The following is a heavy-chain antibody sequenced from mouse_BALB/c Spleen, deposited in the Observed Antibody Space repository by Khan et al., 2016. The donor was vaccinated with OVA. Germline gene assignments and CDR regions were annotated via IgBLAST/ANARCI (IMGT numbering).Heavy chain of an antibody. Sequence: VQLQQSGAELAKSGASVKMSCKASGYTFINYWILWVKQRPGQGLEWIGYINPSTGYTEYNQNFKDKATLTADKSSSTAYMQLSSLTSEDSAVYYGARRGLRWDFDYWGQGTTLTVSS. J-gene: IGHJ2*01. D-gene: IGHD1-1*01. CDR2: INPSTGYT. CDR3: ARRGLRWDFDY. V-gene: IGHV1-7*01. CDR1: GYTFINYW.